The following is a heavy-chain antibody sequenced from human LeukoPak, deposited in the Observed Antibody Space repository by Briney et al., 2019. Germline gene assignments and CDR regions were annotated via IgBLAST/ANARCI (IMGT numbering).Heavy chain of an antibody. CDR2: HNPSGGST. CDR1: GYTFTSYY. J-gene: IGHJ6*03. D-gene: IGHD3-3*02. Sequence: ASVKVSCKASGYTFTSYYMHWVRQAPGQGLEWMGVHNPSGGSTSSAQKFQGRVTMTRDTSTSAGYMELSSLRSEDTVVYYCVRERGAGYLTFYYYMDVWGKGTTVTISS. V-gene: IGHV1-46*01. CDR3: VRERGAGYLTFYYYMDV.